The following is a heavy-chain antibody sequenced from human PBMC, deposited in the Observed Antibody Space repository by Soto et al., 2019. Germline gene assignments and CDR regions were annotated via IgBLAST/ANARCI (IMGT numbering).Heavy chain of an antibody. CDR1: GYTFTSYY. V-gene: IGHV1-46*01. CDR2: INPSGGST. D-gene: IGHD2-15*01. Sequence: ASVKVSCKASGYTFTSYYMHWVRQAPGQGLEWMGIINPSGGSTSYAQKFQGRVTMTRDTSTSTVYMELSSLRSEDTAVYYCERDPSGMVVAATYFDYWGQGTLVTVSS. J-gene: IGHJ4*02. CDR3: ERDPSGMVVAATYFDY.